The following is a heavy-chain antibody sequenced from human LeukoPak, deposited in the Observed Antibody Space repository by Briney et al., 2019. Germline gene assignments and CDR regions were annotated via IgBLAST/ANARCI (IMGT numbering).Heavy chain of an antibody. Sequence: GGSLRLSCAASGFTVSSDYMSWGREALGKGREWVSVIYCGGSTYYADSVKGRFTISRDNSKNTLYLQMNSLRAEDTAVYYCARGLQWPPALDIRGQGTMVTVSS. CDR2: IYCGGST. V-gene: IGHV3-66*01. D-gene: IGHD6-19*01. J-gene: IGHJ3*02. CDR3: ARGLQWPPALDI. CDR1: GFTVSSDY.